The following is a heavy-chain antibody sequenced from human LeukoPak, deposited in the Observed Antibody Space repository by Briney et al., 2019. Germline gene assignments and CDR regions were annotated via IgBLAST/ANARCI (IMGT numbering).Heavy chain of an antibody. Sequence: ASVKVPCKASGYTFTGYYMHWVRQAPGQGLEWMGWINPNSGGTNHAQKFQGRVTMTRDTSISTAYMELSRLRSDDTAVYYCARVVAVAGTQDYWGQGTLVTVSS. D-gene: IGHD6-19*01. CDR1: GYTFTGYY. CDR3: ARVVAVAGTQDY. J-gene: IGHJ4*02. V-gene: IGHV1-2*02. CDR2: INPNSGGT.